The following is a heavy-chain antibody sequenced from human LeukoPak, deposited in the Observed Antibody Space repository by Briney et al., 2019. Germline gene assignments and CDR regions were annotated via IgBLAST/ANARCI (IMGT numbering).Heavy chain of an antibody. Sequence: GGSLRPSCAASGFTFSTYTMHWVRQAPGKGLEWVAVILYDGSSQYYTDSVKGRFTISRDNSRDTLYLQMNSLKVEDTAVYYCARDFRDYRDYVAYFDSWGQGTLVTVSS. J-gene: IGHJ4*02. CDR1: GFTFSTYT. V-gene: IGHV3-30-3*01. CDR2: ILYDGSSQ. D-gene: IGHD4-17*01. CDR3: ARDFRDYRDYVAYFDS.